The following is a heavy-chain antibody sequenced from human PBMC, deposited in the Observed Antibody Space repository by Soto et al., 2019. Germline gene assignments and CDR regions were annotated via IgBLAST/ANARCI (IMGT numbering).Heavy chain of an antibody. CDR3: ARVERSYPDY. CDR2: TYYSGST. V-gene: IGHV4-59*01. CDR1: GGSISSYY. Sequence: SETLSLTCTVSGGSISSYYWSWIRQPPGKGLEWIGYTYYSGSTNYNPSLKSRVTISVDTSKNQFSLKLSSVTAADTAVYYCARVERSYPDYWGQGTLVTVSS. D-gene: IGHD1-26*01. J-gene: IGHJ4*02.